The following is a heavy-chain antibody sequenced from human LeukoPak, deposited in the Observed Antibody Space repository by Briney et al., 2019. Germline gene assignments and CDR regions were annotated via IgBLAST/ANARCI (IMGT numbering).Heavy chain of an antibody. V-gene: IGHV4-34*01. D-gene: IGHD6-13*01. Sequence: SETLSLTCVVSGDSITTGGSYLSWVRQPPGKGLEWIGEINHSGSTNYNPSLKSRVTISVDTSKNQFSLKLSSVTAADTAVYYCARGRGGRAAAGRGGWFDPWGQGTLVTVSS. J-gene: IGHJ5*02. CDR2: INHSGST. CDR1: GDSITTGGSY. CDR3: ARGRGGRAAAGRGGWFDP.